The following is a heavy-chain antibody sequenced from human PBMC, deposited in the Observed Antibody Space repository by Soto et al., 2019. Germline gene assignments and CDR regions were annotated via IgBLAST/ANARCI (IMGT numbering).Heavy chain of an antibody. J-gene: IGHJ4*02. CDR1: GFTFSSYG. V-gene: IGHV3-33*01. D-gene: IGHD3-10*01. Sequence: PGGSLRLSXAASGFTFSSYGMHWVRQAPGKGLEWVALIWYDGGNKYYADSVKGRFTISRDNSKNTLYLQMNSLRAEDTAVYYCARDLRITMLRGPSPGYWGQGTLVTVSS. CDR2: IWYDGGNK. CDR3: ARDLRITMLRGPSPGY.